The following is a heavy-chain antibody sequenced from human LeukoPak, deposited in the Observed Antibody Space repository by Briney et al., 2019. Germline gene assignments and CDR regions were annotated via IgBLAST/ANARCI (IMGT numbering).Heavy chain of an antibody. CDR2: INPNSGGT. Sequence: GASVKVSCKASGYTFTGYYMHWVRQAPGHGLEWMGWINPNSGGTNYAQKFRGRVTMTRDTSISTAYMELSRLRSDDTAVYYCASNPRRIAAAVPFDYWGQGTLVTVSS. CDR1: GYTFTGYY. D-gene: IGHD6-13*01. J-gene: IGHJ4*02. V-gene: IGHV1-2*02. CDR3: ASNPRRIAAAVPFDY.